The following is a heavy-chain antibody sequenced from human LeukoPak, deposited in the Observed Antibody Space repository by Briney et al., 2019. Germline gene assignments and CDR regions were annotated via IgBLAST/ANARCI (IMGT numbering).Heavy chain of an antibody. J-gene: IGHJ5*02. CDR1: GGSISSGGYY. CDR2: IYYSGST. Sequence: LSEALSLPCTFSGGSISSGGYYLRWTRQHPGKGLEWIGYIYYSGSTYYNPSLKSRVTISVDTSKNQFSLKLSSVTAADTAVYYCARDAQTNWFDPWGQGTLVTVSS. V-gene: IGHV4-31*03. CDR3: ARDAQTNWFDP.